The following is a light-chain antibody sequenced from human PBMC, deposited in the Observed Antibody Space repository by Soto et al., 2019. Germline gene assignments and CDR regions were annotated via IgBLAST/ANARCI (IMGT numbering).Light chain of an antibody. CDR3: QQCSTSPLT. CDR2: DAS. Sequence: EIVLTQSPGTLSLSPEERATLSCRASQSVPKNYLAWYQQKPGQAPRLLIHDASSRATGIPDRFSGSGSGTDFTLTISRLEPEDFAVYYCQQCSTSPLTFGGGTKVDIK. V-gene: IGKV3-20*01. J-gene: IGKJ4*01. CDR1: QSVPKNY.